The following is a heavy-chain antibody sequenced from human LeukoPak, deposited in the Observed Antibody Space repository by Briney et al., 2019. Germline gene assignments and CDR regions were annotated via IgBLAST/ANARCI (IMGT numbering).Heavy chain of an antibody. J-gene: IGHJ4*02. V-gene: IGHV3-20*04. CDR3: GREGMAGRGLFDC. CDR1: GFIFDDYA. Sequence: GGSLRLSCAASGFIFDDYAMSWVRQAPGKGLEWVSGINWNGGSTVYADSVKGRFTISRDNPKNSLYLQMNSLRAEDTAFYYCGREGMAGRGLFDCWGQGTLVTVSS. CDR2: INWNGGST. D-gene: IGHD5-24*01.